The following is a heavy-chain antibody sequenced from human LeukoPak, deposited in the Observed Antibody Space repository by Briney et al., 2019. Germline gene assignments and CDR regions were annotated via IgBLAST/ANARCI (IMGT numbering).Heavy chain of an antibody. D-gene: IGHD3-16*02. CDR2: ISSSSSYI. CDR3: ARDSYDYVWGSYHVYYFDY. Sequence: GGSLRLSCAASGFTFSSYSMNWVRQAPGKGLEWVSSISSSSSYIYYADSVKGRFTISRDNAKNSLYLQMNSLRAEDTAVYYCARDSYDYVWGSYHVYYFDYWGQGTLVNVSS. J-gene: IGHJ4*02. V-gene: IGHV3-21*01. CDR1: GFTFSSYS.